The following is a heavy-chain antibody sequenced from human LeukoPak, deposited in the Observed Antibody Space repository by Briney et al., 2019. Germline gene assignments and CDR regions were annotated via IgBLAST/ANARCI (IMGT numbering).Heavy chain of an antibody. CDR3: ARDKFCSDTGSCNIGLFDF. CDR1: GGSFSGYY. J-gene: IGHJ4*02. Sequence: PSETLSLTCGVFGGSFSGYYWTWLRQPPGKGLEWVGRVNHRGSYHSNPSLRSRVTISVDTSKTQFSLKLSSVTAADTAVYYCARDKFCSDTGSCNIGLFDFWGQGALVTVSS. CDR2: VNHRGSY. V-gene: IGHV4-34*01. D-gene: IGHD2-15*01.